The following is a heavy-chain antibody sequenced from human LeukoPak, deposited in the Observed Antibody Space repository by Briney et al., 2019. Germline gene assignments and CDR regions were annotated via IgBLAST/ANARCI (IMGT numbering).Heavy chain of an antibody. CDR1: GGSISSSSYY. CDR2: IYYSGST. CDR3: ASGYYYGSGSYLYYFDY. J-gene: IGHJ4*02. Sequence: PSETLSLTCTVSGGSISSSSYYWGWIRQPPGKGLEWIGSIYYSGSTYYNPSLKSRVTISVDTSKNQFSLKLSSVTAADTAVYYCASGYYYGSGSYLYYFDYWGQGTLVTVSS. V-gene: IGHV4-39*07. D-gene: IGHD3-10*01.